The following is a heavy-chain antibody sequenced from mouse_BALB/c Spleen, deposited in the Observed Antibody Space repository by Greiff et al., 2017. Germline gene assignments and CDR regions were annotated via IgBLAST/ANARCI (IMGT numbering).Heavy chain of an antibody. J-gene: IGHJ4*01. CDR2: INPSTGYT. V-gene: IGHV1-7*01. CDR3: ARGGSSPMDY. D-gene: IGHD1-1*01. CDR1: GYTFTSYW. Sequence: QVQLQQSGAELAKPGASVKMSCKASGYTFTSYWMHWVKQRPGQGLEWIGYINPSTGYTEYNQKFKDKATLTADKSSSTAYMQLSSLTSEDSAVYYCARGGSSPMDYWGQGTSVTVSS.